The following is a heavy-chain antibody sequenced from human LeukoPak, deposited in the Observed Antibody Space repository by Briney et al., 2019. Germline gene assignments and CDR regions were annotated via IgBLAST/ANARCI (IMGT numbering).Heavy chain of an antibody. Sequence: SGGSLRLSCAASGFTFSSYSMHWVRQAPGKGLQWVSHIRSDGSTSYCAGSVKGRFTISRDNSKNTLYLQMNSLRPEDTAVYYCVKDRGAYDLDSWGQGTLATVSS. CDR2: IRSDGSTS. CDR3: VKDRGAYDLDS. D-gene: IGHD4-17*01. J-gene: IGHJ4*02. CDR1: GFTFSSYS. V-gene: IGHV3-30*02.